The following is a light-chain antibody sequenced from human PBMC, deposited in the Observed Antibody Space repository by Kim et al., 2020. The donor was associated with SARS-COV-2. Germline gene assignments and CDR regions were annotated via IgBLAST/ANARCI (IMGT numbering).Light chain of an antibody. CDR1: QGISSW. J-gene: IGKJ1*01. CDR3: QQYDSYPRT. V-gene: IGKV1D-16*01. CDR2: AAS. Sequence: DIQMTQSPSSLSASIGDRVTITCRASQGISSWVAWYQQKPEKAPKCLIYAASSLQSGVPSRFSGSGSGTDFTLTISSLQPEDFATYYCQQYDSYPRTFGQGTRVDIK.